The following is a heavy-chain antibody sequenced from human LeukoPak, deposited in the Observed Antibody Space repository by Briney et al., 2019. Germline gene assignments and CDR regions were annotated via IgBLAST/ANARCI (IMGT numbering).Heavy chain of an antibody. V-gene: IGHV1-69*04. J-gene: IGHJ5*02. D-gene: IGHD3-10*01. CDR1: GGTFSSYA. CDR3: ASWKYGSGSFHESNWFDP. CDR2: TIPILGIA. Sequence: GASVKVSCKASGGTFSSYAISWVRQAPGQGLEWMGRTIPILGIANYAQKFQGRATITADKSTSTAYMELSSLRSEDTAVYYCASWKYGSGSFHESNWFDPWGQGTLVTVSS.